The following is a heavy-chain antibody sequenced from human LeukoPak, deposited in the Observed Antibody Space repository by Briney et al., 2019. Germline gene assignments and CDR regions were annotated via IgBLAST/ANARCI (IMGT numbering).Heavy chain of an antibody. CDR3: ASPYCSGGSCPYYYGMDV. V-gene: IGHV1-69*04. CDR1: GGTFSSYA. CDR2: IIPIFGIA. Sequence: SVTVSCKASGGTFSSYAISWVRQAPGQGLEWMGRIIPIFGIANYAQKFQGRVTITADKSTSTAYMELSSLRSEDTAVYYCASPYCSGGSCPYYYGMDVWGQGTTVTVSS. J-gene: IGHJ6*02. D-gene: IGHD2-15*01.